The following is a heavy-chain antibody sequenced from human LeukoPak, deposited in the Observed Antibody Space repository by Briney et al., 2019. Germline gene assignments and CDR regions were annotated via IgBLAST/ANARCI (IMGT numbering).Heavy chain of an antibody. D-gene: IGHD3-3*01. CDR2: ISSSSYI. CDR3: ARAVRFLDRFDP. V-gene: IGHV3-21*01. CDR1: GFTFSSYS. Sequence: PGGSLRLSCAASGFTFSSYSMNWVRQAPGKGLEWVSSISSSSYIYYADSVKGRFTISRDNAKNSLYLQMNSLRAEDTAVYYCARAVRFLDRFDPWGQGTLVTVSS. J-gene: IGHJ5*02.